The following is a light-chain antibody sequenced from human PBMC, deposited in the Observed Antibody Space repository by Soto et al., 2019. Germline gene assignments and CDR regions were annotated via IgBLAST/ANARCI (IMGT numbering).Light chain of an antibody. CDR1: QTVSSNY. J-gene: IGKJ4*01. CDR3: QQYGRSPPT. CDR2: GTT. V-gene: IGKV3-20*01. Sequence: EIVLTQSPGTVSLSPGETATLSCTASQTVSSNYLAWYQQKPGQAHRLLIYGTTSKATGVPDRLSGGGSGTAFTLTISRLAAEDFAVYNCQQYGRSPPTFGGGKKMEIK.